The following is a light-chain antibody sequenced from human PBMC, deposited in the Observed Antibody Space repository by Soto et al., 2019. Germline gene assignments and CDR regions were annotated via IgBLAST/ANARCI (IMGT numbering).Light chain of an antibody. Sequence: DLVVTQSPLTLPVTPGETASISCRSSQSLLHSNGYNYLDWYLQKPGQSPQLLIYLGSNRASGVPDRLSGSGSGTDFILKIRRVEAEDVGVYYCVQAIQSPPWTFGRGTKVEIK. J-gene: IGKJ1*01. V-gene: IGKV2-28*01. CDR1: QSLLHSNGYNY. CDR2: LGS. CDR3: VQAIQSPPWT.